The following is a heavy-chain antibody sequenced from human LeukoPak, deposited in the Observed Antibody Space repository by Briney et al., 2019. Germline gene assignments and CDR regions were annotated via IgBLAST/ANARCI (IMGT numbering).Heavy chain of an antibody. CDR3: ARAMVRGVPLDY. V-gene: IGHV3-21*01. Sequence: GGSLILSCAASGFTFSSYSMNWVRQAPGKGLEWVSSISSSSSYIYYADSVKGRFTISRDNAKNSLYLQMNSLRAEDTAVYYCARAMVRGVPLDYWGQGTLVTVSS. CDR1: GFTFSSYS. CDR2: ISSSSSYI. J-gene: IGHJ4*02. D-gene: IGHD3-10*01.